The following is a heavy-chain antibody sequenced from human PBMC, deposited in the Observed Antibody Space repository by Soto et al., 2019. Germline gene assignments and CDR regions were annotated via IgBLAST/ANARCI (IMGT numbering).Heavy chain of an antibody. V-gene: IGHV3-23*01. J-gene: IGHJ6*03. CDR3: ALKHSSSWAYFYYYMDV. CDR2: ISGSGGST. Sequence: GGSLRLSCAASGFTFSSYAMSWVRQAPGKGLEWVSAISGSGGSTYYADSVKGRFTISRDNSKNTLYLQMNSLRAEDTAVYYCALKHSSSWAYFYYYMDVWGKGTTVTVSS. CDR1: GFTFSSYA. D-gene: IGHD6-13*01.